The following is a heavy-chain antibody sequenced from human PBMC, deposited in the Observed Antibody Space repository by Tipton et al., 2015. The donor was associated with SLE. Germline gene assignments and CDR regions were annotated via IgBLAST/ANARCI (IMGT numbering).Heavy chain of an antibody. CDR1: GFTVSSNY. CDR3: ARDAYQPGIAAS. D-gene: IGHD6-13*01. V-gene: IGHV3-66*01. J-gene: IGHJ5*02. CDR2: IYSGGST. Sequence: GSLRLSCAASGFTVSSNYMSWVRQAPGKGLEWVSVIYSGGSTYYADSVKGRFTISRDNSKNTLYLQMNSLRAEETAVYYCARDAYQPGIAASWGQGTLVTVSS.